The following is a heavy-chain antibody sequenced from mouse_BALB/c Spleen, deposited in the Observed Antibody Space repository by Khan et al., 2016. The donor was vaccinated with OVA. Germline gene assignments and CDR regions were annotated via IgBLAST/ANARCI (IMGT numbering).Heavy chain of an antibody. D-gene: IGHD2-10*01. J-gene: IGHJ4*01. Sequence: VKLLESGPGLVAPSQSLSITCTVSGFSLTGYGVNWVRQPPGKGLEWLGMIWGDGNTDYNSALKSRLSISKDNSKSQVFLKMNSLQTDDTAMYYCARAYYGNYREAMDYWGQGTSGTVSS. V-gene: IGHV2-6-7*01. CDR1: GFSLTGYG. CDR2: IWGDGNT. CDR3: ARAYYGNYREAMDY.